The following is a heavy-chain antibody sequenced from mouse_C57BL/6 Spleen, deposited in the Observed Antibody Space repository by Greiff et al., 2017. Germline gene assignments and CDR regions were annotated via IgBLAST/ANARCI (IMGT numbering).Heavy chain of an antibody. CDR3: ARGGLTGTFDY. CDR2: ISYSGRT. D-gene: IGHD4-1*01. J-gene: IGHJ2*01. V-gene: IGHV3-1*01. Sequence: EVQLQESGPGMVKPSQSLSLTCTVTGYSITSGYDWHWIRHFPGNKLEWMGYISYSGRTNYNPSLKSRISITHDTSKNHFFLKLNSVTTEDTATYYCARGGLTGTFDYWGQGTTLTVSS. CDR1: GYSITSGYD.